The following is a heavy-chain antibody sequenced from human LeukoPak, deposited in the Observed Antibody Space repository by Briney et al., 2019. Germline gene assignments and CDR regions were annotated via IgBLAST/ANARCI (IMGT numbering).Heavy chain of an antibody. Sequence: SETLSLTCAVYGGSFSGYYWSWIRQPPGKGLGWIGEINHSGSTNYNPSLKSRVTISVDTSKNQFSLKLSSVTAADTAVYYCARGRRGPYSSSQSFDYWGQGTLVTVSS. V-gene: IGHV4-34*01. CDR2: INHSGST. D-gene: IGHD6-13*01. CDR3: ARGRRGPYSSSQSFDY. CDR1: GGSFSGYY. J-gene: IGHJ4*02.